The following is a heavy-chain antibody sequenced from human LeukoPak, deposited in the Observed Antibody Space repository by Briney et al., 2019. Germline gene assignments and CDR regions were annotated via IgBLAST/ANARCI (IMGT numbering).Heavy chain of an antibody. D-gene: IGHD4-17*01. Sequence: ASVKVSCKASGYTFTGYYMHWVRQAPEQGLEWMGWINPNSGGTNYAQKFQGWVAMTRDTSISTAYMELSRLRSDDTAVYYCAREDGDYVSQYYFDYWGQGTLVTVSS. J-gene: IGHJ4*02. CDR2: INPNSGGT. CDR1: GYTFTGYY. CDR3: AREDGDYVSQYYFDY. V-gene: IGHV1-2*04.